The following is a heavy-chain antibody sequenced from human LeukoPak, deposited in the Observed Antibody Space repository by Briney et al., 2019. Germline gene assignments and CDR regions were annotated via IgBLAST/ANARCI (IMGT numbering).Heavy chain of an antibody. CDR3: ARKQSMPVNYYYYYMDV. V-gene: IGHV3-48*02. D-gene: IGHD6-19*01. CDR2: ISSSSSTI. J-gene: IGHJ6*03. CDR1: GFTFSSYS. Sequence: GGSLRLSCAASGFTFSSYSMNWVRQAPGKGLEWVSYISSSSSTIYYADSAKGRFTISRDNAKNSLYLQMNSLRDEDTAVYYCARKQSMPVNYYYYYMDVWGKGTTVTVSS.